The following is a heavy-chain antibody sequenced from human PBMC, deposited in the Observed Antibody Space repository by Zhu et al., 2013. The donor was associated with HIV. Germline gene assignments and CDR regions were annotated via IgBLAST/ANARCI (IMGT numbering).Heavy chain of an antibody. J-gene: IGHJ3*02. D-gene: IGHD4-17*01. CDR3: ARTHYGDYSEEWADAFDI. V-gene: IGHV1-8*01. Sequence: QVQLVQSGAEVKKPGASVKVSCKASGYTFTSYDINWVRQATGQGLEWMGWMNPNSGNTGYAQKFQGRVTMTRNTSISTAYMELSSLRSEDTAVYYCARTHYGDYSEEWADAFDIWGQGTMVTVSS. CDR1: GYTFTSYD. CDR2: MNPNSGNT.